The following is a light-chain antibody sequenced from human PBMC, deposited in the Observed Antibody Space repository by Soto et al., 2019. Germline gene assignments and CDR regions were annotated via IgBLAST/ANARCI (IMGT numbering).Light chain of an antibody. V-gene: IGLV2-8*01. J-gene: IGLJ2*01. Sequence: QSVLTQPPSASGSPGQSITISCTGTSSDVGGYNYVSWYQQHPGNAPKLIIHEVNKRPSGVPDRFSGSKSGNTASLTVTGLQAEDEADYYCSSYAGSNILVFGEVTKLTVL. CDR1: SSDVGGYNY. CDR3: SSYAGSNILV. CDR2: EVN.